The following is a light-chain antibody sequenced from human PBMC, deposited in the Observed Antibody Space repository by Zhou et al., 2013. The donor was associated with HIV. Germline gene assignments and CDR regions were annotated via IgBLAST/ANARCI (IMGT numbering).Light chain of an antibody. CDR3: QQYNSYSLT. CDR2: KAS. Sequence: DIQMTQSPSTLSASVGDRVTITCRASQSISSWLAWYQQKPGKAPKLLIYKASSLESGVPSRFSGSGSGTEFTLTISSLQPDDFATYYCQQYNSYSLTFGGGTKVEDQT. J-gene: IGKJ4*01. V-gene: IGKV1-5*03. CDR1: QSISSW.